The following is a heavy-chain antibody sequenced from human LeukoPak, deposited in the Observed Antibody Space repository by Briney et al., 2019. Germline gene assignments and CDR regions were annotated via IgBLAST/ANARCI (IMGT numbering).Heavy chain of an antibody. D-gene: IGHD5-18*01. V-gene: IGHV3-30*02. CDR1: GFTFSSNG. Sequence: GGSLRLSCAASGFTFSSNGMHWVRQAPAKGLEWVAFIRYDGSNKYYADSVKGRFTISRDNSKNTLYLQMNSLRAEDTAVYYCAKDLRRGYSYGYWYFQHWGQGTLVTVSS. J-gene: IGHJ1*01. CDR3: AKDLRRGYSYGYWYFQH. CDR2: IRYDGSNK.